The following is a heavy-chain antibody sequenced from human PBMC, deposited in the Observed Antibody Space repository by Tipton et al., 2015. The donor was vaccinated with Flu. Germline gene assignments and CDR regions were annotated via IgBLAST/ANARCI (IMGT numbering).Heavy chain of an antibody. CDR2: IHQSGST. V-gene: IGHV4-38-2*02. CDR1: GDSIGSRYF. CDR3: GRDMGRSGYAHAFDY. D-gene: IGHD3-22*01. Sequence: LRLSCSVSGDSIGSRYFWAWIRQPPGKGLEWIGNIHQSGSTYYNPSLKSRVTISVDTSKNQFSLQLSSVTPEDTAVYYCGRDMGRSGYAHAFDYWGQGILVTVSS. J-gene: IGHJ4*02.